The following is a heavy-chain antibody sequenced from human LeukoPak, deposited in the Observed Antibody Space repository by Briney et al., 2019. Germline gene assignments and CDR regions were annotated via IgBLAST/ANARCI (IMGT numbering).Heavy chain of an antibody. V-gene: IGHV3-48*04. J-gene: IGHJ4*02. Sequence: GGSLRFSCAASGFTFSSYSMNWVRQAPGKGLEWVSYISSSSSTIYYADSVKGRFTISRDNAKNSLYLQMNSLRAEDTAVYYCARGGLRVVTARALDYWGQGTLVTVSS. CDR1: GFTFSSYS. D-gene: IGHD2-21*02. CDR3: ARGGLRVVTARALDY. CDR2: ISSSSSTI.